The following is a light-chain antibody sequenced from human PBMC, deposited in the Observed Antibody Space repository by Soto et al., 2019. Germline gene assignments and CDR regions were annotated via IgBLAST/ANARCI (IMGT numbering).Light chain of an antibody. CDR2: DVN. V-gene: IGLV2-8*01. CDR1: SSDAGGYIF. Sequence: QSALTQPPSASGSPGQSVTISCTGTSSDAGGYIFVSWYQQHPGKVPKLIIYDVNKRPSGVPDRFSGSKYGNTASLTVSGLQAEDEGDYYCVSFAGGTYVFGTGTKVTVL. CDR3: VSFAGGTYV. J-gene: IGLJ1*01.